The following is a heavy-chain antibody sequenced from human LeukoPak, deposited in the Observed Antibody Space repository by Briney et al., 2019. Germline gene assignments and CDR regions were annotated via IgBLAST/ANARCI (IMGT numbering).Heavy chain of an antibody. CDR3: ARGGHFLGYYYYYMDV. D-gene: IGHD3-3*02. J-gene: IGHJ6*03. V-gene: IGHV1-2*02. Sequence: ASVKVSCKASGYTFTSYGISWVRQAPGQGLEWVGWINPNSGAINFAQKFQGRVTMTRDTSISTAYMELNRLRSDDTAVYYCARGGHFLGYYYYYMDVWGKGTTVTVSS. CDR1: GYTFTSYG. CDR2: INPNSGAI.